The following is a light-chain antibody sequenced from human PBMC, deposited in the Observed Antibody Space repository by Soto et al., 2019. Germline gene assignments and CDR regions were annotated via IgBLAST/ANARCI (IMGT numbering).Light chain of an antibody. J-gene: IGLJ1*01. V-gene: IGLV2-23*02. CDR2: EVN. CDR1: SGDIGSYNL. CDR3: CSYAGSSTPCV. Sequence: QSGLAERAAVSGCPGQWMTISCTGTSGDIGSYNLVSWYQHHPGKAPQLMIYEVNKRPSGVSDRFSGSKSGNTASLTISGLYSEDETDYYCCSYAGSSTPCVFGPGTKVTVL.